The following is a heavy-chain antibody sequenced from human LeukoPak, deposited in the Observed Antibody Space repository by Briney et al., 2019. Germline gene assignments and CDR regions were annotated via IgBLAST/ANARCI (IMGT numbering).Heavy chain of an antibody. V-gene: IGHV4-30-2*01. CDR1: GGSISSGGYY. D-gene: IGHD6-19*01. Sequence: SETLSLTCTVSGGSISSGGYYWSWIRQPPGKGLEWIGYIYHSGSTYYNPSLKSRVTISVDTSKNQFSLKLSSVTAADTAVYYCARINSSGWQTGEWFDPWGQGTLVTVSS. CDR2: IYHSGST. J-gene: IGHJ5*02. CDR3: ARINSSGWQTGEWFDP.